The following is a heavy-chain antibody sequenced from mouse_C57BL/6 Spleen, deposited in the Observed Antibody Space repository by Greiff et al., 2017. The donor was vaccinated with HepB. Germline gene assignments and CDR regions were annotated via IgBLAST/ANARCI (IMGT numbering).Heavy chain of an antibody. V-gene: IGHV1-81*01. D-gene: IGHD4-1*01. CDR2: IYSRSGNT. Sequence: QVQLQQSGAELARPGASVKLSCKASGYTFTSYGISWVKQRTGQGLEWIGEIYSRSGNTYYNEKFKGKATLTEDKSSSTAYMELRSLTSEDSAVYFCARRTGTNFDYWGQGTTLTVSS. CDR1: GYTFTSYG. J-gene: IGHJ2*01. CDR3: ARRTGTNFDY.